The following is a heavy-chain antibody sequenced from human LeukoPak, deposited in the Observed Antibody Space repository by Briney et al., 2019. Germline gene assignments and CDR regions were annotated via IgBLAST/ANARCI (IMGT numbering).Heavy chain of an antibody. J-gene: IGHJ4*02. CDR1: GFTFSSYG. CDR2: IWYDGSNK. V-gene: IGHV3-33*01. CDR3: AREGSSSWGLFDY. Sequence: GRSLRLSCAASGFTFSSYGMHWVRQAPGKGLEWVAVIWYDGSNKYYADSVKGRFTISRDNSKNTLYLQMNSLRAEDTAVYYCAREGSSSWGLFDYWGQGTLVTVSS. D-gene: IGHD6-13*01.